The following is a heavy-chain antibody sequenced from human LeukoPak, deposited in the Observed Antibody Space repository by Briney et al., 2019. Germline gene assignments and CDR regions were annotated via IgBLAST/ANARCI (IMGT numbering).Heavy chain of an antibody. D-gene: IGHD3-3*01. CDR3: ARGPTPPDYDFWSGYYDYMDV. V-gene: IGHV4-34*01. J-gene: IGHJ6*03. CDR2: INHSGST. Sequence: ASETLSLTCAVYGGSFSGYYWSWIRQPPGKGLEWIGEINHSGSTNYNPSLKSRVTISVDTSKNQFSLKLSSVTAADTAVYYCARGPTPPDYDFWSGYYDYMDVSGKGTTVTVSS. CDR1: GGSFSGYY.